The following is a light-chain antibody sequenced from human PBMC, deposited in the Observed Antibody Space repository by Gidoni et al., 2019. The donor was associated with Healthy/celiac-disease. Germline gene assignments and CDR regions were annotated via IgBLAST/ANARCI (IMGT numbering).Light chain of an antibody. CDR3: QQYYNYPRT. CDR1: QGISSY. V-gene: IGKV1-8*01. CDR2: AAS. J-gene: IGKJ1*01. Sequence: AIRITQSPSSFSASTGDRVTITCRASQGISSYFAWYQQKPGKAPKLLIYAASTLQSGVPSRFSGSGSGTDFTLTISCLQSEDFATYYCQQYYNYPRTFGEGTKVEIK.